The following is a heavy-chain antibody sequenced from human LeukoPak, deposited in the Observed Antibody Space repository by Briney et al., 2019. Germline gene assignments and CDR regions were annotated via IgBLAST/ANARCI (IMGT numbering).Heavy chain of an antibody. V-gene: IGHV3-23*01. CDR1: GFTFSSYA. J-gene: IGHJ4*02. D-gene: IGHD2-2*01. CDR3: AKDIVVVPAVSSGWDYFDY. CDR2: ISGSGGST. Sequence: GGSLRLSCAASGFTFSSYAMSWVRQAPGKGLEWVSAISGSGGSTYYADSVKGRFTISRDNSKNTLYLQMNSLRAEDTAVYYCAKDIVVVPAVSSGWDYFDYWGQGTLVTVSS.